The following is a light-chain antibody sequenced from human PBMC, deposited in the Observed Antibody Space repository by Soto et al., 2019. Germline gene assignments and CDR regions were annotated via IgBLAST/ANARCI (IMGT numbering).Light chain of an antibody. CDR3: NSYTSSTTSYI. CDR1: SSDVGAFNY. CDR2: DVS. Sequence: QSALTQPASVSRSPGQSITISSTGTSSDVGAFNYVSWYQQHPGKAPKLMIYDVSNRPSGVSNRFSGSMSGNTASLTISGLQVEDEADYYCNSYTSSTTSYIFGTGTKVTVL. J-gene: IGLJ1*01. V-gene: IGLV2-14*01.